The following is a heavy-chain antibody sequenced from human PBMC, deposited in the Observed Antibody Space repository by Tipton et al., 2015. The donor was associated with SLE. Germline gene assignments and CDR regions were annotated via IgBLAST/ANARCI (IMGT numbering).Heavy chain of an antibody. J-gene: IGHJ4*02. Sequence: TLSLTCIVSGDSISSSSYYWGWIRQPPGRGLEWIGSFHHKGSSYYSPSLGSRVTISGDTSRNQFSLTLSSVTAADTAVYYCAALYLGDPVSDWGRGTLVTVSS. D-gene: IGHD4-17*01. CDR1: GDSISSSSYY. CDR2: FHHKGSS. V-gene: IGHV4-39*07. CDR3: AALYLGDPVSD.